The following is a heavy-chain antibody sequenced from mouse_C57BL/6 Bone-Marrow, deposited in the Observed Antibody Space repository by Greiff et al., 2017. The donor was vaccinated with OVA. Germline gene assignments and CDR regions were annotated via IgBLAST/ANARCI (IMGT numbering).Heavy chain of an antibody. CDR2: INPSTGGT. J-gene: IGHJ3*01. Sequence: EVQVVESGPELVKPGASVKISCKASGYSFTGYYMNWVKQSPEKSLEWIGEINPSTGGTTYNQKFKAKATLTVDKSSSTAYMQLKSLTSEDSAVYYCARGGTGPFAYWGQGTLVTVSA. V-gene: IGHV1-42*01. CDR1: GYSFTGYY. D-gene: IGHD4-1*01. CDR3: ARGGTGPFAY.